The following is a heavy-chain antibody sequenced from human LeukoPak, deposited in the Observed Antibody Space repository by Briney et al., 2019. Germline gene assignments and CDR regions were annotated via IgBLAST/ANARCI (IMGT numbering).Heavy chain of an antibody. CDR2: INHSGNI. CDR1: GGSFSGYY. CDR3: GRGRRW. Sequence: PSETLSVSCAVYGGSFSGYYWTWIRQPPGKGLEWIGEINHSGNINYNPSLKSRLTISIDTSKNQFSLKLSSVTAADTAVYYCGRGRRWWGQGTLVTVSS. D-gene: IGHD5-24*01. V-gene: IGHV4-34*01. J-gene: IGHJ4*02.